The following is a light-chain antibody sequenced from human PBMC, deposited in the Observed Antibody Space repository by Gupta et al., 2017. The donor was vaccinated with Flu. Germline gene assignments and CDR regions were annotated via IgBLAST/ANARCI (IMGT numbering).Light chain of an antibody. CDR2: DND. CDR3: GTSDISLSAWV. J-gene: IGLJ3*02. V-gene: IGLV1-51*01. Sequence: QSVLTQPPSVSAAPGQKVTISCSGGSANIVSNFVSWYQQLPGPAPKLLIYDNDKRPSGIPDRFSCSKSGTSATLGIPGLQTGDEADYYCGTSDISLSAWVFGGWTKLTVL. CDR1: SANIVSNF.